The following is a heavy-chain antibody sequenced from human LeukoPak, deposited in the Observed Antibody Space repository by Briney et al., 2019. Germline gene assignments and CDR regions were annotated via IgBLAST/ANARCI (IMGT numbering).Heavy chain of an antibody. CDR3: AKDPKSSGWYGSLDY. CDR1: GFAFFDYA. CDR2: ISWDGASP. V-gene: IGHV3-43D*03. Sequence: GESLRLSCAASGFAFFDYAMHWVRQPPGKGLEWVALISWDGASPYYADSVKGRFTISRDNSKNSLYLQMNSLRAEDTALYYCAKDPKSSGWYGSLDYWGQGTLVTVSS. J-gene: IGHJ4*02. D-gene: IGHD6-19*01.